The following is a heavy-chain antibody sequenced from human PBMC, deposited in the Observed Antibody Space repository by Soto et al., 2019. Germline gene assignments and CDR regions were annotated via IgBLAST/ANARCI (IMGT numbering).Heavy chain of an antibody. Sequence: EVQLLESGGGLVQPGGSLRLSCAASGFTFSNFAMSWLRQAPGKGLEWVSAVSSSGGSTNYADSVKGRFAISRDNSKNTLYLQIDNLKGEATAIYFCASDINCDTTSSFMGERFDSWCQGTRVSVSS. CDR3: ASDINCDTTSSFMGERFDS. V-gene: IGHV3-23*01. CDR1: GFTFSNFA. CDR2: VSSSGGST. J-gene: IGHJ5*01. D-gene: IGHD3-16*01.